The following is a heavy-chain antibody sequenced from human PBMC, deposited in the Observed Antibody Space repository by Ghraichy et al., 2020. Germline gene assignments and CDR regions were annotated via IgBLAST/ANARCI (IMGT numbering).Heavy chain of an antibody. V-gene: IGHV3-7*01. J-gene: IGHJ4*02. Sequence: GESLNISCAASGFTFSSYWMSWVRQAPGKGLEWVANIKQDGSEKYYVDSVKGRFTISRDNAKNSLYLQMNSLRAEDTAVYYCARAVLAFWSGYYLDYWGQGTLVTVSS. CDR3: ARAVLAFWSGYYLDY. D-gene: IGHD3-3*01. CDR1: GFTFSSYW. CDR2: IKQDGSEK.